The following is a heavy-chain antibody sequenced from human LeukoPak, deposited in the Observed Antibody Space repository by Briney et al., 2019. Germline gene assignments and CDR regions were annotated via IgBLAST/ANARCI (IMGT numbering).Heavy chain of an antibody. Sequence: ASVKVSCKASGYTFTGYYMHWLRQAPGQGLEWMGWINPNSGGTNYAQKFQGRVTMTRDTSISTAYIELSRLRSDDTAVYYCARDPYGCSGGSCYSAWFDPWGQGTLVTVSS. CDR1: GYTFTGYY. V-gene: IGHV1-2*02. J-gene: IGHJ5*02. CDR2: INPNSGGT. CDR3: ARDPYGCSGGSCYSAWFDP. D-gene: IGHD2-15*01.